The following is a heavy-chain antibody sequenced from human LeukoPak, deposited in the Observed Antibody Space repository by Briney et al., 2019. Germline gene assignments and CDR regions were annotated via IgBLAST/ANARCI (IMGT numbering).Heavy chain of an antibody. CDR1: GGSISNHF. J-gene: IGHJ4*02. Sequence: PSETLSLTCTVSGGSISNHFWSWIRQSPGKGLEWFGYIYYSGSTNYNPSLKSLVTISLETSKNQFSLKLSSVTAADTAVYSCARGDSIVGALFFDYWGQGTLVTISS. CDR2: IYYSGST. V-gene: IGHV4-59*11. CDR3: ARGDSIVGALFFDY. D-gene: IGHD1-26*01.